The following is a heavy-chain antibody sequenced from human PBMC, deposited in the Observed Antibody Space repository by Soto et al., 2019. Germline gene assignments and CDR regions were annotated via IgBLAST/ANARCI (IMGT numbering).Heavy chain of an antibody. V-gene: IGHV4-30-4*01. CDR2: IHYSGSI. CDR1: GGSISTDHYH. J-gene: IGHJ6*02. D-gene: IGHD2-21*02. CDR3: AREDDGGDRDYYGLDV. Sequence: QVQLQESGPGLVRPSQTLSLTCTVSGGSISTDHYHWTWIRQATGKGLEWIGYIHYSGSIQFNPSLQSRVSMSVDTSKNLFSLRLSSVTAADTAVYFCAREDDGGDRDYYGLDVWGQGTTVTVSS.